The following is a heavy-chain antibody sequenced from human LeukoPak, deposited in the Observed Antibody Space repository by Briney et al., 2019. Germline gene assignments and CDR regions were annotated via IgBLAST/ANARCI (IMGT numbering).Heavy chain of an antibody. Sequence: GGSLRLSCAASGFSFSTYRMCWVRQAPGKGLQWVANIKQDRSEKNYVDSAKGRFTISRDNAKNSLYLQMNSLRAEDTAVYYCASSRLTLAQEVFINADYWGQGILVTVSS. D-gene: IGHD3-10*01. V-gene: IGHV3-7*03. J-gene: IGHJ4*02. CDR2: IKQDRSEK. CDR3: ASSRLTLAQEVFINADY. CDR1: GFSFSTYR.